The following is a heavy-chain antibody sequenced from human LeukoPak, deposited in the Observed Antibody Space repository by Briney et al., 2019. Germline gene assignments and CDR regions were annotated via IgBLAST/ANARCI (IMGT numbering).Heavy chain of an antibody. V-gene: IGHV3-23*01. CDR2: ISSSGGST. J-gene: IGHJ4*02. CDR3: SKDDDNNAKLLLDY. CDR1: GFTFSNYG. D-gene: IGHD3-9*01. Sequence: AGGSLRLACAVSGFTFSNYGMSWVRQAPGKGLEWVSVISSSGGSTYYADSVKGRFTISRDNSKNTLYLQMNGLRAEDTAVYYCSKDDDNNAKLLLDYWGQGTLVTVSS.